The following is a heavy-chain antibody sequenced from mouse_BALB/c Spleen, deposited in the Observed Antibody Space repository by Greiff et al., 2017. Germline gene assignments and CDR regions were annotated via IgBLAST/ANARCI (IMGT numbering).Heavy chain of an antibody. J-gene: IGHJ2*01. D-gene: IGHD1-1*01. CDR3: ALYYYGSSYYFDY. CDR1: GYTFTDYN. V-gene: IGHV1S29*02. Sequence: EVQLQQSGPELAKPGASVKISCKASGYTFTDYNMHWVKQSHGKSLEWIGYIYPYNGGTGYNQKFKSKATLTVDNSSSTAYMELRSLTSEDSAVYYCALYYYGSSYYFDYWGQGTTLTVSS. CDR2: IYPYNGGT.